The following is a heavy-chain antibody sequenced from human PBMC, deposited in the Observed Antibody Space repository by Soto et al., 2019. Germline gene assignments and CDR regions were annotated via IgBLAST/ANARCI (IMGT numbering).Heavy chain of an antibody. CDR1: GFTFSSYW. J-gene: IGHJ4*02. D-gene: IGHD4-17*01. V-gene: IGHV3-74*01. CDR2: INSDGSST. Sequence: EVQLVESGGGLVQPGGSPRLSCAASGFTFSSYWMHWVRQAPGKGLVWVSRINSDGSSTSYADSVKGRFTISRDNAKNTLYRQMNSLRAEDTAVYYCAREGDYGDYVAQALDYWGQGTLVTVSS. CDR3: AREGDYGDYVAQALDY.